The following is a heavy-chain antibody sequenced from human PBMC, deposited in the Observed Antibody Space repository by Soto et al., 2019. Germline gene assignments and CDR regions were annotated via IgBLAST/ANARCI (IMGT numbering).Heavy chain of an antibody. J-gene: IGHJ6*02. CDR1: GFTFSSYG. D-gene: IGHD6-13*01. CDR2: ISYDGSNK. V-gene: IGHV3-30*18. Sequence: GGSLRLSCAASGFTFSSYGMHWVRQAPGKGLEWVAVISYDGSNKYYADSVKGRFTISRDNSKNTLYLQMNSLRAEDTAVYYCAKDTVQGIAAASLGLFLNYYYYGMDVWGQGTTVTVSS. CDR3: AKDTVQGIAAASLGLFLNYYYYGMDV.